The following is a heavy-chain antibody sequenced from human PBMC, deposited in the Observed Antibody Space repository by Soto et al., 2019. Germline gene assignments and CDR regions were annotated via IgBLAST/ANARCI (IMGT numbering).Heavy chain of an antibody. Sequence: SVKVSCKASGGTFSSYAISWVRQAPGQGLEWMGGIIPIFGTANYAQKFQGRVTITADESTSTAYMELSSLRSEDTAVYYCARLGEGLLWFGEVYYYYGMDVWGQ. CDR2: IIPIFGTA. V-gene: IGHV1-69*13. CDR1: GGTFSSYA. D-gene: IGHD3-10*01. CDR3: ARLGEGLLWFGEVYYYYGMDV. J-gene: IGHJ6*02.